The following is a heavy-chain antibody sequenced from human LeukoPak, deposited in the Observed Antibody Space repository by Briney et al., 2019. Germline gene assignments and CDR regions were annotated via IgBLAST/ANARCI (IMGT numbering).Heavy chain of an antibody. CDR3: ASNSGYDLDYYYMDV. J-gene: IGHJ6*03. V-gene: IGHV3-53*01. D-gene: IGHD5-12*01. Sequence: GGSQRLYCAASGFTVSSNYMSWVRQAPGKGLEWVSVIYSGGSTYYADSVKGRFTISRDNSKNTLYLQMNSLRAEDTAVYYCASNSGYDLDYYYMDVWGKGTTVTVSS. CDR2: IYSGGST. CDR1: GFTVSSNY.